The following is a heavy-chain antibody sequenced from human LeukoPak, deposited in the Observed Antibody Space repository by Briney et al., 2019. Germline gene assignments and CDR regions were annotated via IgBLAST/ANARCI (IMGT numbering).Heavy chain of an antibody. CDR3: ARADFLVQQQLVLPYYYYGMDV. Sequence: ASVKASCKASGYTFTSYGISWVRQAPGQGLEWMGGIIPIFGTANYAQKFQGRVTITADESTSTAYMELSSLRSEDTAVYYCARADFLVQQQLVLPYYYYGMDVWGQGTTVTVSS. J-gene: IGHJ6*02. CDR2: IIPIFGTA. CDR1: GYTFTSYG. V-gene: IGHV1-69*13. D-gene: IGHD6-13*01.